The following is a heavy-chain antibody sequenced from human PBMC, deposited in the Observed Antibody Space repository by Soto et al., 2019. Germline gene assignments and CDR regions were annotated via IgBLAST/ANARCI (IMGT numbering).Heavy chain of an antibody. CDR3: ARDDYYDSSGYTQNGFDP. Sequence: SAKVSCKASGGTFSSYAISWVRQAPGQGLEWMGGIIPIFGTANYAQKFQGRVTITADESTSTAYMELSSLRSEDTAVYYCARDDYYDSSGYTQNGFDPWGQGTLVTVYS. D-gene: IGHD3-22*01. V-gene: IGHV1-69*13. J-gene: IGHJ5*02. CDR1: GGTFSSYA. CDR2: IIPIFGTA.